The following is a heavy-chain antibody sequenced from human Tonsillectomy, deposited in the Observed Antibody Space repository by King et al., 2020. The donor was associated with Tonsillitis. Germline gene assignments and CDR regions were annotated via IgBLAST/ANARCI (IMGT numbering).Heavy chain of an antibody. Sequence: DVQLVESGAELKKPGESLKISCKGSGYSFTSYWIGWVRQMPGKGLEWMGIIYPGDSDTRYSPSFQGQVTLSADKSISTAYLQWSSLKASNTAMYYCARQGYSGYASRNFDYWGQGTLVTVSS. CDR2: IYPGDSDT. CDR1: GYSFTSYW. D-gene: IGHD5-12*01. CDR3: ARQGYSGYASRNFDY. J-gene: IGHJ4*02. V-gene: IGHV5-51*01.